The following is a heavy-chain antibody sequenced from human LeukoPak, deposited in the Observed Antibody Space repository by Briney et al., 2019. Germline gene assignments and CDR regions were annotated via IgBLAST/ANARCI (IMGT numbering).Heavy chain of an antibody. CDR2: MNPNSGNT. Sequence: GASVKVSCKASGYTFTSYDINWVRQATGQGPEWMGWMNPNSGNTGYAQKFQGRVTMTRNTSISTAYMELSSLRSEDTAVYYCARWPYSSKKKKYYFDYWGQGTLVTVSS. V-gene: IGHV1-8*01. J-gene: IGHJ4*02. CDR1: GYTFTSYD. D-gene: IGHD6-13*01. CDR3: ARWPYSSKKKKYYFDY.